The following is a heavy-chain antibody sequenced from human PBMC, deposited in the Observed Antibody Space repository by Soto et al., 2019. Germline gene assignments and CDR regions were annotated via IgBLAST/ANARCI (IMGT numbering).Heavy chain of an antibody. Sequence: QVQLVQSGAEVKKPGASVKVSCKASGYTFTSYGISWVRQAPGQGLEWMGWINAYNGNTNYAQKLKGRVTMTTDTSKSTAYRELRSLRSYDTAVYDCARVLPPFDPWGQGTLVTVSS. V-gene: IGHV1-18*01. CDR3: ARVLPPFDP. J-gene: IGHJ5*02. CDR2: INAYNGNT. CDR1: GYTFTSYG.